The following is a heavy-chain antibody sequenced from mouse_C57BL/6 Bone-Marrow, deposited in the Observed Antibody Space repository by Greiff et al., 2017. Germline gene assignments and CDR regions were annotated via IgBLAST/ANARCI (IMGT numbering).Heavy chain of an antibody. J-gene: IGHJ4*01. D-gene: IGHD1-1*01. CDR1: GFSLSTFGMG. V-gene: IGHV8-8*01. Sequence: QVTLKESGPGILQPSQTLSLTCSFSGFSLSTFGMGVGWIRPPSGQGLEWLAHNGWDDDKYYNPALKSWLTISKDTSKNQVFLKNANVDTADTATYYCARIAITTVVAPHYAMDYWGQGTSVTVSS. CDR2: NGWDDDK. CDR3: ARIAITTVVAPHYAMDY.